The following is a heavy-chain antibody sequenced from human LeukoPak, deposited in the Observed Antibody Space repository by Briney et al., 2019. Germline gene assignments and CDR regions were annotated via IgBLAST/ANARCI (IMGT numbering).Heavy chain of an antibody. Sequence: SETLSLTCTVSGGSISSYYWSWIRQPAGKGLEWIGRIYTSGSTNYNPSLKSRVTMSVDTSKNQFSLKLSSVTAADTAVYYCASTYYDFWSGYRGGDFDYWGQGTLDTVSS. CDR2: IYTSGST. J-gene: IGHJ4*02. D-gene: IGHD3-3*01. CDR3: ASTYYDFWSGYRGGDFDY. CDR1: GGSISSYY. V-gene: IGHV4-4*07.